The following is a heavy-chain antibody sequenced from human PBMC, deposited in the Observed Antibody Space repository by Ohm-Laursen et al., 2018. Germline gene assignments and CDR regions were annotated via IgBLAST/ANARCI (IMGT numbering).Heavy chain of an antibody. CDR1: GFTFSNSA. CDR2: ISGSGGGS. CDR3: AKGRRDEWLVRAGLDY. J-gene: IGHJ4*02. Sequence: SLRLSCAASGFTFSNSAMSWVRQAPGKGLEWVSAISGSGGGSYYADSVKGRFTISRDNSKNTLYLQMNSLRAEDTAVYYCAKGRRDEWLVRAGLDYWGPGTLVTVSS. D-gene: IGHD6-19*01. V-gene: IGHV3-23*01.